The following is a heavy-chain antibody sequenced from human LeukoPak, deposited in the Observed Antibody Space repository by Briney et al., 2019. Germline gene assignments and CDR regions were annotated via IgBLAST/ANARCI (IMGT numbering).Heavy chain of an antibody. CDR1: GGSISSYY. CDR2: IYYSGST. CDR3: ARDSDTAMGALGY. D-gene: IGHD5-18*01. Sequence: SETLSPTCTVSGGSISSYYWSWIRQPPGKGLEWIGYIYYSGSTNYNPSLKSRVTISVDTSKNQFSLKLSSVTAADTAVYYCARDSDTAMGALGYWGQGTLVTVSS. J-gene: IGHJ4*02. V-gene: IGHV4-59*01.